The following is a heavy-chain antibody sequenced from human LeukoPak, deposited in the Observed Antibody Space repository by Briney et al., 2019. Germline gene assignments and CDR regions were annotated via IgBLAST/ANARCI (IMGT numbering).Heavy chain of an antibody. Sequence: PSETLSLTCTVSGGSISSSSYYWGWIRQPPGKGLEWIGRIDYSGSTYYNPSLRSRVTISVDTSKNQFSLTLSAVTAADTAVYYCARAGAMTTMLHYWGQGTLVTVSS. CDR2: IDYSGST. J-gene: IGHJ4*02. D-gene: IGHD4-11*01. CDR3: ARAGAMTTMLHY. V-gene: IGHV4-39*07. CDR1: GGSISSSSYY.